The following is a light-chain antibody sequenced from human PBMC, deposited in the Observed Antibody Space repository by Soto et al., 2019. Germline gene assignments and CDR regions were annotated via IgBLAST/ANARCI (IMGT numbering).Light chain of an antibody. CDR1: QSVSNNY. V-gene: IGKV3-20*01. Sequence: EIVLTQSPGTLSLSPGERATLSCRASQSVSNNYLAWYQQKPGQAPRLLIYGASNRATGIPDRFSGSGSGTDFTLTISRLEPEDFATYYCQQYNQFGQGTKVEIK. J-gene: IGKJ1*01. CDR3: QQYNQ. CDR2: GAS.